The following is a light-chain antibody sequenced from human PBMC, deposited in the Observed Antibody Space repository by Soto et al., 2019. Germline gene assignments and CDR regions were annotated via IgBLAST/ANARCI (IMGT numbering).Light chain of an antibody. CDR1: QSVSSN. V-gene: IGKV3-15*01. CDR2: GAS. CDR3: QQLSSYPLT. Sequence: EIVMTQSPATLSVSPGERATLSCRASQSVSSNLAWYQQKPGQAPRLLIYGASTRATGIPARFSGSGSGTEFTLTLSSLQSEDFAVYYCQQLSSYPLTFGGGTKVDIK. J-gene: IGKJ4*01.